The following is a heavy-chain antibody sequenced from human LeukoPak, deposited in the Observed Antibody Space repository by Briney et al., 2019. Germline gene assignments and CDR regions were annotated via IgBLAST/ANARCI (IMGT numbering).Heavy chain of an antibody. V-gene: IGHV3-7*01. CDR2: IKQDGSEK. D-gene: IGHD5-18*01. CDR3: ARHLSGVAGYTYGRGIDY. J-gene: IGHJ4*02. CDR1: GFTFSSYW. Sequence: GGSLRLSCAASGFTFSSYWMSWVRQAPGKGLEWVANIKQDGSEKYYVDSVKGRFTISRDNAKTSLFLQMNSLRAEDSAVYYCARHLSGVAGYTYGRGIDYWGQGTLVTVSS.